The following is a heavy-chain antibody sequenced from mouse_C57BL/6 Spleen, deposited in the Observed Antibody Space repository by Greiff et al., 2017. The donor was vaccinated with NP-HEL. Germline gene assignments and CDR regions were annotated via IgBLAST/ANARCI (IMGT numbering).Heavy chain of an antibody. CDR1: GYTFTDYY. J-gene: IGHJ4*01. Sequence: QVQLKESGAELVKPGASVKISCKASGYTFTDYYINWVKQRPGQGLEWIGKIGPGSGSTYYNEKVKGKATLTADKSSSTAYMQLSSLTSEDSAVYFCARSPFYYGSSYGAMDYWGQGTSVTVSS. CDR2: IGPGSGST. D-gene: IGHD1-1*01. CDR3: ARSPFYYGSSYGAMDY. V-gene: IGHV1-77*01.